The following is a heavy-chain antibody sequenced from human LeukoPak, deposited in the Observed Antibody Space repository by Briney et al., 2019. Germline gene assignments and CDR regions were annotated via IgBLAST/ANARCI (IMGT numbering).Heavy chain of an antibody. D-gene: IGHD3-22*01. Sequence: ASVKVSCKASGYTFTSYDINWVRQATGQGLEWMGWMNPNSGNTGYARKFQGRVTMTRNTSISTAYMELSSLRSEDTAVYYCARTSSGYFRGGDDAFDIWGQGTMVTVSS. CDR3: ARTSSGYFRGGDDAFDI. J-gene: IGHJ3*02. CDR1: GYTFTSYD. CDR2: MNPNSGNT. V-gene: IGHV1-8*01.